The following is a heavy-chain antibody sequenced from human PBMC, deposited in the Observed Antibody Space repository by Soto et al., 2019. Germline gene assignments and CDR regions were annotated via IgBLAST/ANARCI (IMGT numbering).Heavy chain of an antibody. Sequence: QVQLQESGPGLVKPSQTLSLTCTVSGGSISSGGYYWSWIRQRPGKGLEWIGYIYYSGSTYYNPSLKSRVTIAVDTSKNQFSLKLSSVTAADTAVYYCARSPEATVTAFDFWGLGTLVTVSS. D-gene: IGHD4-17*01. J-gene: IGHJ4*02. CDR1: GGSISSGGYY. CDR3: ARSPEATVTAFDF. CDR2: IYYSGST. V-gene: IGHV4-31*03.